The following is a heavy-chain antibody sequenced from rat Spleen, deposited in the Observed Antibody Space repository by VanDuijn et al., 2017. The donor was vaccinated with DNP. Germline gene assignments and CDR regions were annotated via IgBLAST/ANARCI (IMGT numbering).Heavy chain of an antibody. J-gene: IGHJ3*01. CDR1: GFTFSNYG. V-gene: IGHV5S13*01. Sequence: EVLLVESDGGLVQPGWSLKLSCAASGFTFSNYGMHWFRQAPTKVPEWVASFSTVGGNTYYRYSVKGRFIISRDNVKNILYLQMDSLRSEDTATYYCASLWTLAYWGQGTLVTVSS. D-gene: IGHD1-3*01. CDR3: ASLWTLAY. CDR2: FSTVGGNT.